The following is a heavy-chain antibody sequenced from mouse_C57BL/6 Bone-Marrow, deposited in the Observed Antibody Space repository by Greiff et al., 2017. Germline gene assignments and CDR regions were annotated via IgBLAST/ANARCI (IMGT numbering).Heavy chain of an antibody. Sequence: VKLMESGAELVKPGASVKLSCKASGYTFTEYTIHWVKQRSGQGLEWIGWFYPGSGSIKYNEKFKDKATLTADKSSSTVYMELSRLTSEYSSVYFCARHSLYYYGSRGYYAMDYWGQGTSVTVSS. D-gene: IGHD1-1*01. CDR3: ARHSLYYYGSRGYYAMDY. J-gene: IGHJ4*01. CDR2: FYPGSGSI. V-gene: IGHV1-62-2*01. CDR1: GYTFTEYT.